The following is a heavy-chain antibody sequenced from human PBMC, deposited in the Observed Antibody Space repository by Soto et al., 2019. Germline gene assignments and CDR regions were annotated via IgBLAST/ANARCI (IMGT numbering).Heavy chain of an antibody. CDR2: IKEDGHEK. Sequence: EVQLVQSGGGLVQPGESLRLSCAASGFPFNNYYMTWVRQASGKGLEWVASIKEDGHEKYYVDSVKGRFTISRDNAKNSVSMQMDSLRAEDTAVYYCTRGAGGWNYYYAMDVWGPGATGNVSS. CDR3: TRGAGGWNYYYAMDV. J-gene: IGHJ6*02. D-gene: IGHD1-1*01. V-gene: IGHV3-7*03. CDR1: GFPFNNYY.